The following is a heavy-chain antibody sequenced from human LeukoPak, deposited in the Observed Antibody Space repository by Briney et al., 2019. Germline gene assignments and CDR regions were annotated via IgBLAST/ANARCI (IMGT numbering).Heavy chain of an antibody. J-gene: IGHJ6*03. Sequence: PGGSLRLSCAASEFSVGSNYMTWVRQAPGKGLEWVSLIYSGGSTYYADSVKGRFTISRDNAKNSLYLQMNSLRAEDTAVYYCARVPSSPIYYYYYYYMDVWGKGTTVTVSS. CDR3: ARVPSSPIYYYYYYYMDV. V-gene: IGHV3-66*01. CDR2: IYSGGST. D-gene: IGHD2-2*01. CDR1: EFSVGSNY.